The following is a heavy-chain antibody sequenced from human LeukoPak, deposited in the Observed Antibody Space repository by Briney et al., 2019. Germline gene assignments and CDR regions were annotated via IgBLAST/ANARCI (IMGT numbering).Heavy chain of an antibody. CDR1: GFTFSSYW. J-gene: IGHJ3*02. CDR2: IYSDGSST. Sequence: PGRSLRLSCAASGFTFSSYWVHWVRQAPGKGLVWVSPIYSDGSSTSYADSVKGRFTISRDNAKNTLSLQMNSLRAEDTAVYYCARVGGSNAFDIWGQGTMVIVSS. CDR3: ARVGGSNAFDI. D-gene: IGHD1-26*01. V-gene: IGHV3-74*01.